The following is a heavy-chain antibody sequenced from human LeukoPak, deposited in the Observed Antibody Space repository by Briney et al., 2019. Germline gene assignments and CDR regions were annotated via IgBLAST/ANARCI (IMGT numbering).Heavy chain of an antibody. CDR2: IWYDGSNT. CDR3: ARDMSSDWYAADC. D-gene: IGHD6-19*01. Sequence: GGSLRHSCAASGFTFSSYGMHWVRQAPGKGLEWVAIIWYDGSNTYYVDSVRGRFTISRDNPKNTLYLQMNSLRAEDTAVYYCARDMSSDWYAADCWGQGTLVTVSS. CDR1: GFTFSSYG. J-gene: IGHJ4*02. V-gene: IGHV3-33*01.